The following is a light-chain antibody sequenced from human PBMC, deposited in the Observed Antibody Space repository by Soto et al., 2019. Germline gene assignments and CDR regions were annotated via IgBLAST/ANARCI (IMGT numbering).Light chain of an antibody. CDR2: DGS. J-gene: IGKJ3*01. Sequence: EIVLTQSPATLSLSPGERAILYCRTSQSISAYLAWYQQKPGPPPRLLIYDGSNRATGVPARFSGSGSGTDFTLTISSLEPEDIAAYYCQQRANGVTFGPGTKVDIK. CDR3: QQRANGVT. CDR1: QSISAY. V-gene: IGKV3-11*01.